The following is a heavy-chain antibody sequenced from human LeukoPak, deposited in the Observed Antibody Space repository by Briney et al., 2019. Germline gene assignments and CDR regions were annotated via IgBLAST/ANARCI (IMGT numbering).Heavy chain of an antibody. CDR3: ARGAWGGYELRFDY. CDR2: INLNSGAT. CDR1: GYTFTDYY. D-gene: IGHD5-12*01. Sequence: ASLKVSCKASGYTFTDYYIHCVRQAPGQGLEWMGWINLNSGATNYAQNSQGRFTLTRATSITRASLDLSRLPSHDTAGYYCARGAWGGYELRFDYWGEGTLVAVSS. V-gene: IGHV1-2*02. J-gene: IGHJ4*02.